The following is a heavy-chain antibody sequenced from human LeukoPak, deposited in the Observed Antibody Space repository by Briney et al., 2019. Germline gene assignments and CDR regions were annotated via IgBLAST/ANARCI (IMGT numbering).Heavy chain of an antibody. CDR2: IYDSGST. CDR3: ATSVVTLYWYFDL. D-gene: IGHD4-23*01. V-gene: IGHV4-59*01. CDR1: GGSISGYY. Sequence: SETLSLTCTVSGGSISGYYYNWIRQPPGKGLEWIGYIYDSGSTNYNPSLKSRVTISLGTSKNQFSLNMSSLTPADPAVYYCATSVVTLYWYFDLWGRGTLVTVSS. J-gene: IGHJ2*01.